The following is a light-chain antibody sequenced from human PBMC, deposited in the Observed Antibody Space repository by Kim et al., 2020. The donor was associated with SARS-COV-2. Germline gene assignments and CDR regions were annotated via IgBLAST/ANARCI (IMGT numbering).Light chain of an antibody. Sequence: GHTVRITCQGDSLRSYYASWYQQKPGQAPVLVIYGKNNRPSGIPDRFSGSSSGNTASLTITGAQAEDEADYYCNSRDSSGNHLEVFGGGTKLTVL. CDR3: NSRDSSGNHLEV. CDR2: GKN. CDR1: SLRSYY. V-gene: IGLV3-19*01. J-gene: IGLJ3*02.